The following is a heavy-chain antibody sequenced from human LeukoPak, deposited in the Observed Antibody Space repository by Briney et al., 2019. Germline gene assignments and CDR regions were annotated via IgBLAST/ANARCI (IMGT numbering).Heavy chain of an antibody. D-gene: IGHD3-10*01. V-gene: IGHV3-48*03. CDR3: ASHSYGSPFDY. CDR1: GFTFSSYE. CDR2: ISSSSTTI. Sequence: GGSLRLSCAASGFTFSSYEMNWVRQAPGKGLEWVSYISSSSTTIYYADSVKGRFTISRDNANNSLHLQMNSLRGEDTAVYYCASHSYGSPFDYWGQGTLVTVSS. J-gene: IGHJ4*02.